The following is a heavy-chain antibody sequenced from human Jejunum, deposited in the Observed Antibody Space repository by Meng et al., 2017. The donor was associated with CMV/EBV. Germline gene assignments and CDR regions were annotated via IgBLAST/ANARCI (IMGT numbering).Heavy chain of an antibody. CDR3: ARDGRGDGEVIRDAFDI. CDR2: MSCHRNNI. CDR1: TFDSYA. V-gene: IGHV3-30-3*01. Sequence: TFDSYAIQWVRQAPSKGLGWVAVMSCHRNNIYYADCVGGRFTISRDNSKNTLYLQVDSLGVEDTAVYYCARDGRGDGEVIRDAFDIWGQGTMVTVSS. D-gene: IGHD3-16*02. J-gene: IGHJ3*02.